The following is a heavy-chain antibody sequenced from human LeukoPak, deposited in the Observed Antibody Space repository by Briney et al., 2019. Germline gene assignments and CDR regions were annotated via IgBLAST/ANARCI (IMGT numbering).Heavy chain of an antibody. J-gene: IGHJ4*02. Sequence: PGGSLRLSCEASGFTFSSYGMHWVRQAPGKGLEWVAVISYDGSNKYYADSVKGRFTISRDNSKNTLYLQMNSLRAEDTAVYYCAKSGPYDSSGIDYWGQGTLVTVSS. CDR3: AKSGPYDSSGIDY. CDR1: GFTFSSYG. V-gene: IGHV3-30*18. D-gene: IGHD3-22*01. CDR2: ISYDGSNK.